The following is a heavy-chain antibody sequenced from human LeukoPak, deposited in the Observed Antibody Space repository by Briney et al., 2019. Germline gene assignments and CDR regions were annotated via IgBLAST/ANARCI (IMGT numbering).Heavy chain of an antibody. Sequence: SETLSLTCAVYGGSFSGYYWSWIRQPPGKGLEWIGEINHSGSTNYNPSLKSRVTISVDTSKNQFSLKLSSVTAADTAVYYCARGLNGFSYDYWGQGTLVTVSS. CDR1: GGSFSGYY. CDR3: ARGLNGFSYDY. V-gene: IGHV4-34*01. CDR2: INHSGST. D-gene: IGHD2/OR15-2a*01. J-gene: IGHJ4*02.